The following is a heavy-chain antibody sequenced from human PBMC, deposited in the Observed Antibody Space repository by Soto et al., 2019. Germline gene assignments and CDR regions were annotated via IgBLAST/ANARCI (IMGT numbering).Heavy chain of an antibody. V-gene: IGHV4-38-2*01. CDR1: GYSISSGYY. D-gene: IGHD6-19*01. CDR2: IYHSGST. Sequence: SETLSLTCAVSGYSISSGYYWGWIRQPPGKGLEWIGSIYHSGSTNYNPSLKSRVTMSVDTSKNQFSLKLSSVTAADTAVYYCARKSSAWSSDYWGQGTLVTVS. J-gene: IGHJ4*02. CDR3: ARKSSAWSSDY.